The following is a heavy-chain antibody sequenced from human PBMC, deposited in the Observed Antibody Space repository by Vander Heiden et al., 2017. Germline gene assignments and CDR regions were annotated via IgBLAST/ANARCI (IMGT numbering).Heavy chain of an antibody. V-gene: IGHV3-21*01. J-gene: IGHJ4*02. D-gene: IGHD4-17*01. CDR1: GFTLTSYG. Sequence: EVQLVESGGGLVKPGASLRPSCAASGFTLTSYGMNWVRQAPGKGLGWVSSVSSSGSSIPYADSVKGRFTISRDTAKNSLYLQMNSLRAEDTAVYYCARDSHGDYYFDYWGQGTLVTVSS. CDR3: ARDSHGDYYFDY. CDR2: VSSSGSSI.